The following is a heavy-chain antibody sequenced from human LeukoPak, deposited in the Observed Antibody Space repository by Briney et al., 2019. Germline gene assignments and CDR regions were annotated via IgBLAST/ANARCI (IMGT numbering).Heavy chain of an antibody. CDR1: GFTFSSYG. V-gene: IGHV3-30*18. CDR2: ISYDGSNK. J-gene: IGHJ5*02. Sequence: GGSLRLSCAASGFTFSSYGMHWVRQAPGKGLEWVAVISYDGSNKYYADSVKGRFTISRDNSKNTLYLQMNSLRAEDTALYYCAKVRGPWGQGTLVTVSS. CDR3: AKVRGP. D-gene: IGHD3-10*01.